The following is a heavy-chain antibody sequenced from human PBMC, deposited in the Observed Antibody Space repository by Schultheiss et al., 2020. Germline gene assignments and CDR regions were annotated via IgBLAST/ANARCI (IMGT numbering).Heavy chain of an antibody. Sequence: GGSLRLSCAASGFTFSSYSMNWVRQAPGKGLEWVSSISSSSSYIYYADSVKGRFTISRDNSKNTLYLQMNSLRAEDTAVYYCAKGRYGGNFLYFDYWGQGTLVTVSS. CDR3: AKGRYGGNFLYFDY. CDR2: ISSSSSYI. V-gene: IGHV3-21*04. CDR1: GFTFSSYS. D-gene: IGHD4-23*01. J-gene: IGHJ4*02.